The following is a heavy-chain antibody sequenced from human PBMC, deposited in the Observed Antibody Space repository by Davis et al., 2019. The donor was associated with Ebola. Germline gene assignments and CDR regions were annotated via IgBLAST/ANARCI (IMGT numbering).Heavy chain of an antibody. CDR1: GGSTSSYY. CDR2: IYYSGST. D-gene: IGHD5-12*01. V-gene: IGHV4-59*01. J-gene: IGHJ4*02. Sequence: SETLSLTCTVSGGSTSSYYWSWIRQPPGKGLEWIGYIYYSGSTNYNPSLKSRVTISVDTSKNQFSLKLSSVTAADTAVYYCARSRRYSGYERLYFDYWGQGTLVTVSS. CDR3: ARSRRYSGYERLYFDY.